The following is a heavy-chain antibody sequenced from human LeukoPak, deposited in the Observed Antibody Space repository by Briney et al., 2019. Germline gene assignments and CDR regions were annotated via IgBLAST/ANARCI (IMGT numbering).Heavy chain of an antibody. V-gene: IGHV3-15*01. Sequence: PGGSLRLSCAASGFTFSYAWMSWVRQAPGKGLEWVGRIKSKTDSGTTDYAPPVKGRFSISRDDSKNTLYLQMRSLRIEDTAVYYCTTDAYYYDSSTSFYAEYFQHWGQGTLVTVSS. J-gene: IGHJ1*01. CDR1: GFTFSYAW. CDR3: TTDAYYYDSSTSFYAEYFQH. CDR2: IKSKTDSGTT. D-gene: IGHD3-22*01.